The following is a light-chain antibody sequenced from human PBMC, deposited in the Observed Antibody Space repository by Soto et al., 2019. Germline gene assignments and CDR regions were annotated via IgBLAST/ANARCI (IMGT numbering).Light chain of an antibody. CDR3: QQSYSTPLA. Sequence: DIQMTQSPSSLSASVGDRVTITCRAGHSISSDLNWYQQKPGKAPKLLIYAASYLQSGVPSRFSGSGSGTDFTLTISSLQPEDFATYYCQQSYSTPLAFGPGTKVDIK. V-gene: IGKV1-39*01. CDR1: HSISSD. J-gene: IGKJ3*01. CDR2: AAS.